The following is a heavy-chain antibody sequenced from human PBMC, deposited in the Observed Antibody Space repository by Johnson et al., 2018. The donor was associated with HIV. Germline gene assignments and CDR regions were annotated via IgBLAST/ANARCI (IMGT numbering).Heavy chain of an antibody. V-gene: IGHV3-30*03. J-gene: IGHJ3*02. CDR2: ISYDGSNK. D-gene: IGHD6-6*01. CDR1: GFSNYD. Sequence: QVQLVESGGGVVQPGRSLRLSCAASGFSNYDMHWVRQAPGKGLEWVAVISYDGSNKYYGDSVKGRFTMSRDNFKNTLYLQMNSLRGEDTAVYYCAYSSSPLSGDAFDIWGQGTMVTVSS. CDR3: AYSSSPLSGDAFDI.